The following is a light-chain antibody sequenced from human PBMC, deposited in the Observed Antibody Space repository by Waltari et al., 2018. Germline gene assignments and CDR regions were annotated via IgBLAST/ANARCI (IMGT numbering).Light chain of an antibody. J-gene: IGLJ3*02. V-gene: IGLV4-69*01. CDR2: VNSDGSH. Sequence: QLVVTQSPSASASLGASAKPTCTLSSGHSSNIIAWLQQQPEKGPRYLMKVNSDGSHSRGDEIPDRFSGSSSGAERYLTISSLQAEDEADYYCQTGGHGTWVFGGGTKLTVL. CDR3: QTGGHGTWV. CDR1: SGHSSNI.